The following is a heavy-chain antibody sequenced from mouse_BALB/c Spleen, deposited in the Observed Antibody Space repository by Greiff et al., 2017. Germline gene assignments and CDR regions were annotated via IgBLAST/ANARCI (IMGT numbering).Heavy chain of an antibody. Sequence: VMLVESGPGLVAPSQSLSITCTASGFSLTSYGVHWVRQPPGKGLEWLGVIWAGGSTNYNSALMSRLSISKDNSKSQVFLKMNSLQTDDTAMYYCARDRYGNYVDYWGQGTTLTVSS. CDR2: IWAGGST. J-gene: IGHJ2*01. V-gene: IGHV2-9*02. D-gene: IGHD2-10*02. CDR1: GFSLTSYG. CDR3: ARDRYGNYVDY.